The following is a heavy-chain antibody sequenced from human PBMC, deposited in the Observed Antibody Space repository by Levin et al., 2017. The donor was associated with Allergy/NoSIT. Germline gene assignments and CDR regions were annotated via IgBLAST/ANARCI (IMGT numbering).Heavy chain of an antibody. CDR3: AKALTAAAEGDAFDI. D-gene: IGHD6-13*01. J-gene: IGHJ3*02. Sequence: SLKISCAASGFTFDDYAMHWVRQAPGKGLEWVSGISWNSGSIGYADSVKGRFTISRDNAKNSLYLQMNSLRAEDTALYYCAKALTAAAEGDAFDIWGQGTMVTVSS. V-gene: IGHV3-9*01. CDR1: GFTFDDYA. CDR2: ISWNSGSI.